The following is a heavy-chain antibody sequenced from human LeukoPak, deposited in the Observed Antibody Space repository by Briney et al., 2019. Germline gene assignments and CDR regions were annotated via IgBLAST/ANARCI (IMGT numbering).Heavy chain of an antibody. Sequence: SVTVSCTASGGTFSSYAISWVRQAPGQGLEWMGGIIPIFGTANYAQKFQGRVTITADESTSTAYMELSSLRSEDTAVYYCARDVYYDSSGYYNLDYWGQGTLVTVSS. CDR3: ARDVYYDSSGYYNLDY. CDR1: GGTFSSYA. D-gene: IGHD3-22*01. CDR2: IIPIFGTA. J-gene: IGHJ4*02. V-gene: IGHV1-69*13.